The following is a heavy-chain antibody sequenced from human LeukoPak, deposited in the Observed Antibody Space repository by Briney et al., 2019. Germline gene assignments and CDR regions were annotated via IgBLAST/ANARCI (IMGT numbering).Heavy chain of an antibody. CDR1: GGTFSSYA. J-gene: IGHJ4*02. Sequence: ASVKVSCKASGGTFSSYAISWVRQAPGQGLEWMGGIIPIFGTANYAQKFQGRVTITADESTSTAYMELSSLRSEDTAGYYCARKGGGSFNFDYWGQGTLVTVSS. D-gene: IGHD1-26*01. CDR2: IIPIFGTA. V-gene: IGHV1-69*13. CDR3: ARKGGGSFNFDY.